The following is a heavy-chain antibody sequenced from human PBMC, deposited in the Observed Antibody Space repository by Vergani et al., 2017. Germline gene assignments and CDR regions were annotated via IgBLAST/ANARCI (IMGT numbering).Heavy chain of an antibody. Sequence: QVQMVQSGAEVEMPGASVKVSCKASGYIFTGYFIHWVRQAPGQGLEWMGWINPNSGGTNYAQKFQGRVTMTRDTSIGTAYMELSRLRSDDTAVYYCAREQWLPIDYFDYWGQGTLVTVSS. CDR1: GYIFTGYF. CDR2: INPNSGGT. V-gene: IGHV1-2*02. D-gene: IGHD6-19*01. J-gene: IGHJ4*02. CDR3: AREQWLPIDYFDY.